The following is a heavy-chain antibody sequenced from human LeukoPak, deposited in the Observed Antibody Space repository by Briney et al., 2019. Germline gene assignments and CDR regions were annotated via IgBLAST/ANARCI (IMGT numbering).Heavy chain of an antibody. V-gene: IGHV4-34*01. D-gene: IGHD6-19*01. CDR1: GGSFSGYY. Sequence: PSGTLSLTCAVYGGSFSGYYWSWIRQPPGKGLEWIGEINHSGSTNYNPSLKSRVTISVDTSKNQFSLKLSSVTAADTAVYYCAREGVHSSGSYFDYWGQGTLVTVSS. CDR3: AREGVHSSGSYFDY. CDR2: INHSGST. J-gene: IGHJ4*02.